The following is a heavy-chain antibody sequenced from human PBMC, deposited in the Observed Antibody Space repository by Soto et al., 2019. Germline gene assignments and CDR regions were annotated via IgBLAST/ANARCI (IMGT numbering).Heavy chain of an antibody. D-gene: IGHD3-10*01. V-gene: IGHV3-30*18. CDR3: AKVSMVREIYYYYGMDV. Sequence: PGGSLRLSCAASGFTFSSYGMHWVRQAPGKGLEWVAVISYDGSNKYYADSVKGRFTISRDNSKNTLYLQMNSLRAEDTAVYYCAKVSMVREIYYYYGMDVWGQGTTVTVSS. J-gene: IGHJ6*02. CDR2: ISYDGSNK. CDR1: GFTFSSYG.